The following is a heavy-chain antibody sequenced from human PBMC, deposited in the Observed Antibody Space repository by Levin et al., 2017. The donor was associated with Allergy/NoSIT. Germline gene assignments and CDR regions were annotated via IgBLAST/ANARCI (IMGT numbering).Heavy chain of an antibody. V-gene: IGHV3-23*01. J-gene: IGHJ4*02. Sequence: PGGSLRLSCAASGFTFSSYAMSWVRQAPGKGLEWVSAISGSGGSTYYADSVKGRFTISRDNSKNTLYLQMNSLRAEDTAVYYCAKDTNEYSSTCGFDYWGQGTLVTVSS. CDR2: ISGSGGST. CDR3: AKDTNEYSSTCGFDY. CDR1: GFTFSSYA. D-gene: IGHD6-13*01.